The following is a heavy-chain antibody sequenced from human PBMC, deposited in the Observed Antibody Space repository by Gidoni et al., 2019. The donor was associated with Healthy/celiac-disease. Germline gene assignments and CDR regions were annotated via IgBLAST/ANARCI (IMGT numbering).Heavy chain of an antibody. Sequence: QVQLVQSGAEVKKPGPSVKVSCKASGGTFSSYAISWVRQAPGQGLEWMGGIIPIFGTANYAQKFQSRVTITADESTSPAYMGLSSLESEDTAVYYCAGGGDYYYGMDVWGQGTTVTVSS. J-gene: IGHJ6*02. V-gene: IGHV1-69*01. CDR1: GGTFSSYA. CDR2: IIPIFGTA. CDR3: AGGGDYYYGMDV. D-gene: IGHD3-16*01.